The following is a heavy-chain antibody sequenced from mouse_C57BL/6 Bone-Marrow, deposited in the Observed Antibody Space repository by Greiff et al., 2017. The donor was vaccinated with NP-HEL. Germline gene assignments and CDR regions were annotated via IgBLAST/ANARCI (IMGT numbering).Heavy chain of an antibody. CDR2: ISSGGSYT. J-gene: IGHJ1*03. CDR1: GFTFSSYG. D-gene: IGHD1-1*01. V-gene: IGHV5-6*01. CDR3: ARQDTTVVATGYFDV. Sequence: EVQVVESGGDLVKPGGSLKLSCAASGFTFSSYGMSWVRQTPDKRLEWVATISSGGSYTYYPDSVKGRFTISRDNAKNTLYLQMSSLKSEDTAMYYCARQDTTVVATGYFDVWGTGTTVTVSS.